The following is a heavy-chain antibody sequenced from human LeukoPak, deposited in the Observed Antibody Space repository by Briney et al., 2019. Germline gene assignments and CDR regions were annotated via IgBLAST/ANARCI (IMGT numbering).Heavy chain of an antibody. D-gene: IGHD2-8*02. CDR3: AWAAGVSSDPFDY. CDR1: GGTFSSYA. V-gene: IGHV1-69*06. CDR2: IIPIFGTA. Sequence: SVKVSCEASGGTFSSYAISWVRQAPGQGLEWMGGIIPIFGTANYAQKFQGRVTITADKSTSTAYMELSSLRSEDTAVYYCAWAAGVSSDPFDYWGQGTLVTVSS. J-gene: IGHJ4*02.